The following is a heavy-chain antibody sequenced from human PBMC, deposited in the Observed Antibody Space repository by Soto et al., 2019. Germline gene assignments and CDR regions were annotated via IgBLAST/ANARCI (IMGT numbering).Heavy chain of an antibody. V-gene: IGHV4-59*08. J-gene: IGHJ4*02. D-gene: IGHD3-22*01. CDR3: ARRGVGYESSGRPFDY. CDR1: GGSISSYY. Sequence: QVQLQESGPGLVKPSETLSLTCTVSGGSISSYYWSWIRQPPGKGLEWIAYINHSGSTSYNPSLKSRVTISVDTSKNQFSLKLTSVTAADTAVYYCARRGVGYESSGRPFDYWGQGILVTVSS. CDR2: INHSGST.